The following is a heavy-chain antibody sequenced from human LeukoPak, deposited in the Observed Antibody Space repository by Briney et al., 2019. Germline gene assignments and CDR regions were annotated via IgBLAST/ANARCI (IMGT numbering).Heavy chain of an antibody. CDR1: GYTFTNHW. D-gene: IGHD2-15*01. Sequence: GESLKISCKGSGYTFTNHWIGWVRQMPGKGLEWMGIFFPGDSDARYSPSFQGQVTISVDKSSTTTYLHWASLKASDTAVYYCARHSSIAATDPMDYWGQVTLITVSS. CDR3: ARHSSIAATDPMDY. V-gene: IGHV5-51*01. J-gene: IGHJ4*01. CDR2: FFPGDSDA.